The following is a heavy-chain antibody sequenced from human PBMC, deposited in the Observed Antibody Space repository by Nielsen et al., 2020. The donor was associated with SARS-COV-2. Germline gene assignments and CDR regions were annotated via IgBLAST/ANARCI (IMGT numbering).Heavy chain of an antibody. D-gene: IGHD6-13*01. CDR2: IKQDGSEK. J-gene: IGHJ4*02. CDR1: GFTFSSYW. V-gene: IGHV3-7*01. Sequence: GESLKISCVASGFTFSSYWMSWVRQAPGKGLEWVANIKQDGSEKYYVDSVKGRFTISRDNAKNSLYLQMNSLRAEDTAVYYCARESIAAAGTDLDYWGQGTLVTVSS. CDR3: ARESIAAAGTDLDY.